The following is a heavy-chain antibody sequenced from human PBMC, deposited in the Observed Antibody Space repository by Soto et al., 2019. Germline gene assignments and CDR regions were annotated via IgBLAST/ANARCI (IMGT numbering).Heavy chain of an antibody. D-gene: IGHD6-19*01. CDR3: AKGWPLENSVWYGPFDY. J-gene: IGHJ4*02. CDR2: ITGSGSST. CDR1: GFTFSSFA. V-gene: IGHV3-23*01. Sequence: EVQLLESGGGLVQPGESLRLSCVASGFTFSSFAMSWVRQAPGKGLECVSAITGSGSSTHSADSVKGRFTISRDNSKNTLYLQMNSLRAEDTAVYYCAKGWPLENSVWYGPFDYWGQGTLVTVSS.